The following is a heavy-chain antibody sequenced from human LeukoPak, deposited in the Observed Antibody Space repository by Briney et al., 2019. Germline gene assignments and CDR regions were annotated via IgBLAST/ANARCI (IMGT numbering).Heavy chain of an antibody. CDR1: GGSFSGYY. Sequence: PSETLSLICAVYGGSFSGYYWSWSRQPPGKGLEWIGEINHSGSTNYNPSLKSRVTISVDTSKNQFSLKLSSVTAADTAVYYCARGQGIVVVPAANWFDPWGQGTLVTVSS. D-gene: IGHD2-2*01. CDR3: ARGQGIVVVPAANWFDP. V-gene: IGHV4-34*01. CDR2: INHSGST. J-gene: IGHJ5*02.